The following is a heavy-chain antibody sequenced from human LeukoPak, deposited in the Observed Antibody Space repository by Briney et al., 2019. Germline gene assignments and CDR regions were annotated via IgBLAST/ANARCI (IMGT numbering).Heavy chain of an antibody. CDR3: ASGSLASPAY. CDR1: GFTFSDYY. D-gene: IGHD6-13*01. Sequence: GGSLRLSCAASGFTFSDYYMSWIRQAPGKGLEWVSYISSSSNYTKYADSVKGRFTISRDNAKNSLYLEMNSLRAEDTAVYYCASGSLASPAYWGQGILVTVSS. J-gene: IGHJ4*02. V-gene: IGHV3-11*03. CDR2: ISSSSNYT.